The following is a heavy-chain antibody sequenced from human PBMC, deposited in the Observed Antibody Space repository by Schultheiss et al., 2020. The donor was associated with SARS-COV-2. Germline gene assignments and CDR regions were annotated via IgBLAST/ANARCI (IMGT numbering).Heavy chain of an antibody. V-gene: IGHV4-34*01. CDR1: GGSFSGYY. CDR2: INHSGST. D-gene: IGHD2-2*02. J-gene: IGHJ6*03. Sequence: SETLSLTCAVYGGSFSGYYWSWIRQPPGKGLEWIGEINHSGSTNYNPSLKSRVTISVDTSKNQFSLKLSSVTAADTAVYYCAREGGIVVVPAAILGRDYYYYYMDVWGKGTTVTVSS. CDR3: AREGGIVVVPAAILGRDYYYYYMDV.